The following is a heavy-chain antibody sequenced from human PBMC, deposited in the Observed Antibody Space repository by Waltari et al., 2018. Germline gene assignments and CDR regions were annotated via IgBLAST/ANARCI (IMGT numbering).Heavy chain of an antibody. CDR2: LDPEDGQA. CDR3: ATALGGGISASRPFHF. Sequence: EVQMLQSGAEVKTPGTPVKISCKVSGDTFTDIYIHWIKQAPGKGLQWMGLLDPEDGQAIYAQKDQGRVTMTADTSIHTAYMELTSLTSEDTAFYYCATALGGGISASRPFHFWGQGTMITVSS. D-gene: IGHD3-10*01. J-gene: IGHJ3*01. V-gene: IGHV1-69-2*01. CDR1: GDTFTDIY.